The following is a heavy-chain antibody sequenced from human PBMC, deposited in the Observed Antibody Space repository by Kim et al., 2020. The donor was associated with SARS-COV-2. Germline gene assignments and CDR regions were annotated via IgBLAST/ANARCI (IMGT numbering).Heavy chain of an antibody. CDR2: ISWNSGSI. Sequence: GGSLRLSCAASGFTFDDYAMHWVRQAPGKGLEWVSGISWNSGSIGYADSVKGRFTISRDNAKNSLYLQMNSLRAEDTALYYCAKGEQLVPYYYYGMDVLG. CDR1: GFTFDDYA. V-gene: IGHV3-9*01. D-gene: IGHD6-6*01. J-gene: IGHJ6*01. CDR3: AKGEQLVPYYYYGMDV.